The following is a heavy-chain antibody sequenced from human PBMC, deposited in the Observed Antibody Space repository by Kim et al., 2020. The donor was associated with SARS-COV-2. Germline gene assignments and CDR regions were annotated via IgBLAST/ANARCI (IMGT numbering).Heavy chain of an antibody. V-gene: IGHV3-15*01. CDR3: TSHRIAVAGTEGRVDY. D-gene: IGHD6-19*01. CDR1: GFTFSNAW. J-gene: IGHJ4*02. Sequence: GGSLRLSCAASGFTFSNAWMSWVRQAPGKGLEWVGRIKSKTDGGTTDYAAPVKGRFTISRDDSKNTLYLQMNSLKTEDTAVYYCTSHRIAVAGTEGRVDYWGQGTLVNVSS. CDR2: IKSKTDGGTT.